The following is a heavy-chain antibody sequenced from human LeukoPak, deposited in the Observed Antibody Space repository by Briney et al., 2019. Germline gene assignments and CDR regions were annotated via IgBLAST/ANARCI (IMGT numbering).Heavy chain of an antibody. J-gene: IGHJ3*02. Sequence: PGGSLRLSCAASGFTFSSYWMSWVRQAPGKGLEWVANIKQDGSEKYYVDSVKGRVTISRDNAKNSLYLQMNSLRAEDTAVYYCARGGYCSSSICYSLNAFDIWGQGTMFTVSS. V-gene: IGHV3-7*02. D-gene: IGHD2-2*01. CDR2: IKQDGSEK. CDR1: GFTFSSYW. CDR3: ARGGYCSSSICYSLNAFDI.